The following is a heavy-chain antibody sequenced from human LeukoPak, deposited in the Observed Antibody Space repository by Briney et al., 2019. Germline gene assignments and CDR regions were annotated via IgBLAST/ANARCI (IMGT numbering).Heavy chain of an antibody. V-gene: IGHV3-23*01. CDR3: AKGGPYSSGWYLGY. CDR1: GFTFSSYA. J-gene: IGHJ4*02. CDR2: ISGSGGST. D-gene: IGHD6-19*01. Sequence: GGSLRLSCAASGFTFSSYAMSWVRQAAGKGLEWVSAISGSGGSTYYADSVKGRFTISRDNSKNALYLQMNSLRAEDTAVYYCAKGGPYSSGWYLGYWGQGTLVTVSS.